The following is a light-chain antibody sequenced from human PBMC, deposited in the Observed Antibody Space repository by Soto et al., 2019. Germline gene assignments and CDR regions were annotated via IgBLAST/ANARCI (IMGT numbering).Light chain of an antibody. J-gene: IGKJ1*01. CDR3: QQYNSYSWT. CDR1: QSFSNW. V-gene: IGKV1-5*03. Sequence: DIQMTQSPSTLSASVGDTVTITCRASQSFSNWLAWYQQKPGKDPKFLIYKASTLASGVPSRFSGSGSGTEFTLTISSLQPDDFATYYCQQYNSYSWTFGQGTKVEI. CDR2: KAS.